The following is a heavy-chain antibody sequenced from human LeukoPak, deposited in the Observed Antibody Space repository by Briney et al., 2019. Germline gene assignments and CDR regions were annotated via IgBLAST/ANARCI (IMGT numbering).Heavy chain of an antibody. Sequence: PGGSPRLSCAASGFTFTNFEMNWVRQAPGKGLEWVSYISYSGSTTSYADSVKGRFTISRDNAKNSLYLQMNSLRAEDTAVYYCARAGPPAFDPWGQGTLVTVSS. V-gene: IGHV3-48*03. CDR1: GFTFTNFE. CDR3: ARAGPPAFDP. CDR2: ISYSGSTT. J-gene: IGHJ5*02.